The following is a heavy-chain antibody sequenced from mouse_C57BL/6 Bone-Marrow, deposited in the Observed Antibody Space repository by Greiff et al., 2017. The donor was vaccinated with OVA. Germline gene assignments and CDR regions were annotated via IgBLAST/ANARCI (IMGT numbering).Heavy chain of an antibody. CDR1: GFTFSSYG. CDR3: ARQGGRYGYGH. V-gene: IGHV5-6*01. J-gene: IGHJ2*01. D-gene: IGHD2-2*01. CDR2: ISSGGSYT. Sequence: EVQLQQSGGDLVKPGGSLKLSCAASGFTFSSYGMSWVRQTPDKRLEWVATISSGGSYTYYPDSVKGRFTISRDNAKNTLYLQMSSLKSEDTAMYYCARQGGRYGYGHWGQGTTLTVSS.